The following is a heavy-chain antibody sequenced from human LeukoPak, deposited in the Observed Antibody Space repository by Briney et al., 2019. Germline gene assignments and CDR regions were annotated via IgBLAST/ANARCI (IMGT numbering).Heavy chain of an antibody. D-gene: IGHD3-10*01. CDR2: IKQDGSEK. J-gene: IGHJ4*02. Sequence: PGGSLRLSCAASGFTFNFYVMSWVRQAPGKGLEWVANIKQDGSEKYYVDSVKGRFTISRDNAKNSLYLQMNSLRAEDTAVYYCASPLWFGESNLFDYWGQGTLVTVSS. CDR3: ASPLWFGESNLFDY. CDR1: GFTFNFYV. V-gene: IGHV3-7*01.